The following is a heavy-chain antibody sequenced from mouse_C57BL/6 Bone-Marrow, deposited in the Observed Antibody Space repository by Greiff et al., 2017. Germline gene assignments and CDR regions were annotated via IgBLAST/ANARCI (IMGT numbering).Heavy chain of an antibody. J-gene: IGHJ2*01. CDR2: INSDGGST. D-gene: IGHD2-14*01. Sequence: DVKLVESGGGLVQPGASLKLSCESNEYEFPSHDMSWVRKTPEKRLELVAAINSDGGSTYYPDTMERRFIISRDNTKKTLYLQMSSLRSETTALYYFARPSIGSYCDYWGQGTTLTVTS. V-gene: IGHV5-2*01. CDR1: EYEFPSHD. CDR3: ARPSIGSYCDY.